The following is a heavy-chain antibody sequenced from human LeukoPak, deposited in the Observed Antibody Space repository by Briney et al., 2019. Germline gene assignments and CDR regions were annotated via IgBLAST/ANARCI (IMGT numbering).Heavy chain of an antibody. CDR2: IKQDGSQK. Sequence: GGSLRLSCAASGFTFSSYAMTWVRQAPGKGLEWVANIKQDGSQKYYVHSVKGRFTISRDNAKNSLYLQMNSLRAEDTAVYYCAREESGSNAAFDYWGQGTLVTVSS. CDR3: AREESGSNAAFDY. V-gene: IGHV3-7*01. CDR1: GFTFSSYA. J-gene: IGHJ4*02. D-gene: IGHD1-26*01.